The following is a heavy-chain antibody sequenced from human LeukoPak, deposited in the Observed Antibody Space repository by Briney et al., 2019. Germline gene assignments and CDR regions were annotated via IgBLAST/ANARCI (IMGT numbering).Heavy chain of an antibody. D-gene: IGHD3-22*01. J-gene: IGHJ3*02. Sequence: GSLELSFAASGFPFRSYSMNRVRPAPGKGLEWVSFISSSSSTIYYADSVKGRFTISRDNAKNSLYLQMNSLRAEDTAVYYCARESSGYYYPVRAFDIWGQGTMVTVSS. V-gene: IGHV3-48*04. CDR1: GFPFRSYS. CDR2: ISSSSSTI. CDR3: ARESSGYYYPVRAFDI.